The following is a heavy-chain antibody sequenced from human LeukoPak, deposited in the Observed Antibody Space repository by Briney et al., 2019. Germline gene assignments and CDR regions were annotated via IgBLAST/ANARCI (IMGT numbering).Heavy chain of an antibody. J-gene: IGHJ4*02. CDR1: GFTFSRYA. CDR2: ISSNGGST. D-gene: IGHD3-10*01. V-gene: IGHV3-64D*06. CDR3: VKDSSSGSYFDY. Sequence: GGSLRLSCSASGFTFSRYAMHWVRQAPGKGLEYVSAISSNGGSTYYAGSVKGRFTISRDNSRNTLHLQMSSLRVEDTAVYYCVKDSSSGSYFDYWGQGTLVTVSS.